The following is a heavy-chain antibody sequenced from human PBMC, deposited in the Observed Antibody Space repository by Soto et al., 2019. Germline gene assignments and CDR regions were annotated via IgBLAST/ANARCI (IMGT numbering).Heavy chain of an antibody. V-gene: IGHV4-34*01. CDR3: ARGRQLLYYYYYYMDV. Sequence: SETQSLTCAVYGGSLGGSYWGWICQPPGKGLEWIGEINHSGSTNYNPSLKSGVTISVDTSRNQFSLKLSSVTAADTAVYYCARGRQLLYYYYYYMDVWGKGTTVTVSS. CDR1: GGSLGGSY. J-gene: IGHJ6*03. CDR2: INHSGST. D-gene: IGHD2-2*02.